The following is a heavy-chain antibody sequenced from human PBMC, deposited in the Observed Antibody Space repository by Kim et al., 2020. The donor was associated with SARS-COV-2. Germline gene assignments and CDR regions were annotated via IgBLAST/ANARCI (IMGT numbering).Heavy chain of an antibody. CDR1: GGSISSYY. J-gene: IGHJ6*02. Sequence: SETLSLTCTVSGGSISSYYWSWIRQPPGKGLEWIGYIYYSGSTNYNPSTKSRVTISVETTKNQFSLMLSSVTAADSAAYYCARAQGLPASYYYYYYGMDVWGQGSTVTVSS. CDR3: ARAQGLPASYYYYYYGMDV. V-gene: IGHV4-59*01. D-gene: IGHD6-25*01. CDR2: IYYSGST.